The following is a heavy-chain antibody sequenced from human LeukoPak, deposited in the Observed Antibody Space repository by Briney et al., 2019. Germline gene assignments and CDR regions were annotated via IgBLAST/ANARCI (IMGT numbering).Heavy chain of an antibody. J-gene: IGHJ2*01. D-gene: IGHD6-13*01. CDR1: GYTFTSYG. Sequence: ASVKVSCKASGYTFTSYGISWVRQAPGQGLEWMGWISAYNGNTNYAQKLQGRVTMTTDTSTSTAYMELRSLRSDDTAVYYCAKVGDHYSSSRSYWYFDLWGRGTLVTVSS. CDR3: AKVGDHYSSSRSYWYFDL. V-gene: IGHV1-18*01. CDR2: ISAYNGNT.